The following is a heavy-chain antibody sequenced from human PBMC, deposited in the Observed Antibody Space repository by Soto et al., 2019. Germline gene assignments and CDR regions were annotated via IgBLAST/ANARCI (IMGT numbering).Heavy chain of an antibody. CDR1: GGSFSGYY. J-gene: IGHJ1*01. V-gene: IGHV4-34*01. CDR3: ARARKYCSGGSCYAPRPHSAEYFQH. Sequence: SETLSLTCAVYGGSFSGYYWSWIRQPPGKGLEWIGEINHSGSTNYNPSLKSRVTISVDTSKNQFSLKLSSVTAADTAVYYCARARKYCSGGSCYAPRPHSAEYFQHWGQGTLVTVSS. CDR2: INHSGST. D-gene: IGHD2-15*01.